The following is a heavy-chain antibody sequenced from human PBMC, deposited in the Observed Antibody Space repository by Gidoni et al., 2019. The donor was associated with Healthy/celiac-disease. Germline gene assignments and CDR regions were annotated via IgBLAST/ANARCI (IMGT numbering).Heavy chain of an antibody. CDR3: ARVSGGDYFDY. Sequence: QVQLQESGPGLVKPSETLSLTCTVSGGSISSYYWSWIRPPPGKGLEWIGYTYYSGSTNYNPSLKSRVTISVDTSKNQFSLKLSSVTAADTAVYYCARVSGGDYFDYWGQGTLVTVSS. V-gene: IGHV4-59*01. CDR1: GGSISSYY. J-gene: IGHJ4*02. D-gene: IGHD2-15*01. CDR2: TYYSGST.